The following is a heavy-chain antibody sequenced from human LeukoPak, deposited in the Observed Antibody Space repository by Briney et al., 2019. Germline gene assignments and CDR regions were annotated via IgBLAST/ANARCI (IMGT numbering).Heavy chain of an antibody. CDR1: GFTFSSYW. Sequence: GGSLRLPCAASGFTFSSYWMTWVRQAPGKGLEWVANINQDGGEKYYVDSVKGRFTISRDNAKNSLYLQMNSLRAEDTAVYYCTRAGLLWFGESKSDYWGQGTLVTVSS. CDR2: INQDGGEK. J-gene: IGHJ4*02. V-gene: IGHV3-7*01. D-gene: IGHD3-10*01. CDR3: TRAGLLWFGESKSDY.